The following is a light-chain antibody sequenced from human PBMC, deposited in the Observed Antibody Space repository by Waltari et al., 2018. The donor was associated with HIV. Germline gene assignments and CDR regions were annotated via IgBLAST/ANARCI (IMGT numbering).Light chain of an antibody. CDR1: SSDVGDYTY. V-gene: IGLV2-11*01. CDR2: DVS. CDR3: QSYDTSLSASV. J-gene: IGLJ1*01. Sequence: QSALTQPRSVSGSPGQSVTVSCTGTSSDVGDYTYVSWYQQHPGKAPKLIIFDVSNRPSVVPELFSASPSGSTASLTISGLQAVDETDYYCQSYDTSLSASVFGTGTKVTVL.